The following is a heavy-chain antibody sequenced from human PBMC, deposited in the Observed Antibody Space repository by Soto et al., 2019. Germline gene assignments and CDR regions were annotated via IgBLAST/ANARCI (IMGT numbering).Heavy chain of an antibody. CDR3: AKDITILWTKTYGMDV. V-gene: IGHV3-30*18. J-gene: IGHJ6*02. Sequence: GGSLRLSCAASGFTFSSYGMHWVRQAPGKGLEWVALISYDGTNKYYADSVKGRFTISRDNSKNTLYLQMNSLRAEDTAVYYCAKDITILWTKTYGMDVWGQGTTVTVSS. CDR2: ISYDGTNK. D-gene: IGHD3-10*01. CDR1: GFTFSSYG.